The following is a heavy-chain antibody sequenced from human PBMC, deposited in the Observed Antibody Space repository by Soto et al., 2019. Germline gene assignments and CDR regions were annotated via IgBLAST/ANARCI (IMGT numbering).Heavy chain of an antibody. CDR2: ISAYNGNT. D-gene: IGHD6-6*01. V-gene: IGHV1-18*01. CDR3: ARRGSSSSSYYYYGMDV. Sequence: ASVKVSCKASGYTFTSYGISWVRQAPGQGLEWMGWISAYNGNTNYAQKLQGRVTMTTDTSTSTAYMELRSLGSDDTAVYYCARRGSSSSSYYYYGMDVWGQGTTVTVSS. CDR1: GYTFTSYG. J-gene: IGHJ6*02.